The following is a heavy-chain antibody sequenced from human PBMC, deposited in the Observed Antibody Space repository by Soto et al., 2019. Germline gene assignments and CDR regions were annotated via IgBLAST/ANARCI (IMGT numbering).Heavy chain of an antibody. Sequence: GGSLRLSCAASGFVFSGYWMDWVRQAPGKGLVWVSRISSDGSSTNYADSVKGRFTISRDNAKNTLYLQMNSLRAEDTAVYYCAREAPFATDLAYWGQGSLVTVSS. V-gene: IGHV3-74*01. CDR2: ISSDGSST. CDR1: GFVFSGYW. CDR3: AREAPFATDLAY. D-gene: IGHD3-3*01. J-gene: IGHJ4*02.